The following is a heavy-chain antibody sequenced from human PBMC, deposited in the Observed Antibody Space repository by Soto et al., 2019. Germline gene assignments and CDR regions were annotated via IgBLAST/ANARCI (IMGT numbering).Heavy chain of an antibody. Sequence: QVQLVQSGDEVKKPGASVKVSCKASGYIFVNYGIAWVRQAPGQGLEWMGWISPYTGNTHSATKVPGTLPMTTDTSTRTAYMDLGSLTSDDTAVYYCVMVDNYVTPTPQDVWGQGTTVTVSS. CDR1: GYIFVNYG. V-gene: IGHV1-18*01. D-gene: IGHD3-16*01. J-gene: IGHJ6*02. CDR2: ISPYTGNT. CDR3: VMVDNYVTPTPQDV.